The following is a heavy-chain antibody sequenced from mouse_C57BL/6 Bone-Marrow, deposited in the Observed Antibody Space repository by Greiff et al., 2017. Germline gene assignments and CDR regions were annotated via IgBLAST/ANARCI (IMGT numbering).Heavy chain of an antibody. V-gene: IGHV1-64*01. J-gene: IGHJ3*01. CDR1: GYTFTSYW. Sequence: LVESGAELVKPGASVKLSCKASGYTFTSYWMHWVKQRPGQGLEWIGMIHPNSGSTNYNEKFKSKATLTVDKSSSTAYMQLSSLTSEDSAVYYCAISDYYGSSYGFAYWGQGTLVTVAA. D-gene: IGHD1-1*01. CDR2: IHPNSGST. CDR3: AISDYYGSSYGFAY.